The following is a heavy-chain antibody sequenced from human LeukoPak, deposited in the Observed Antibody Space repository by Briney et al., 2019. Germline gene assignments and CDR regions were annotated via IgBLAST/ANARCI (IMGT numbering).Heavy chain of an antibody. Sequence: GASVKVSCKASGGTFSSYAISWVRQAPGQGLEWMGGIIPIFGTANYAQKFQGRVTITADKSTSTAYMELSSLRSEDTAVYYCARDGWWSSWYYYYYYMDVWGKGTTVTVSS. V-gene: IGHV1-69*06. CDR3: ARDGWWSSWYYYYYYMDV. CDR2: IIPIFGTA. CDR1: GGTFSSYA. J-gene: IGHJ6*03. D-gene: IGHD6-13*01.